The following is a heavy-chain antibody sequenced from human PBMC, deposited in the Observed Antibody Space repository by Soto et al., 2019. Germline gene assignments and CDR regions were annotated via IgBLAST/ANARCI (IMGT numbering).Heavy chain of an antibody. CDR1: GYTFTSYG. CDR2: ISAYNGNT. J-gene: IGHJ5*02. D-gene: IGHD6-13*01. V-gene: IGHV1-18*01. CDR3: ARDLIAAAGTTWFDP. Sequence: QVQLVQYGAEVKKPGASLKVSCKASGYTFTSYGISWVRQAPGQALEWIGWISAYNGNTNYAQTPQGRVTMTTDTSTSTAYLELRSLRSDDTAVYYCARDLIAAAGTTWFDPWGQGTLVTVSS.